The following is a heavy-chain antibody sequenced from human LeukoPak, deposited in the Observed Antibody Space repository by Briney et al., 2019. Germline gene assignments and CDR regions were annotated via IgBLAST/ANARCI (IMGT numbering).Heavy chain of an antibody. D-gene: IGHD2-21*01. CDR2: TAGSDGST. J-gene: IGHJ3*02. V-gene: IGHV3-23*01. Sequence: GGSLRLSCAASGFTFSNNVLRWVRQAPGKGLAWVSSTAGSDGSTYNADSVKGRFTTSRDNSKNILYLQMNSLRVEDTAVYICVQDGDRAGSAIYIWGQGTMVTVSS. CDR3: VQDGDRAGSAIYI. CDR1: GFTFSNNV.